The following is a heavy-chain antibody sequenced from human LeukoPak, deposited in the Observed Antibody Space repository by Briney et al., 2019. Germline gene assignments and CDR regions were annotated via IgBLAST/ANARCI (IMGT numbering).Heavy chain of an antibody. V-gene: IGHV4-39*07. Sequence: PSETLSLTCTVSGGSISSSSYYWGWIRQSPGKGLEWIGSIYYSGSTYHNPSLKSRVTISVDTSKNQFSLKLSSVTAADTAMYYCAREMITFGGIFARLSDYWGQGTLVTVSS. CDR3: AREMITFGGIFARLSDY. D-gene: IGHD3-16*02. J-gene: IGHJ4*02. CDR1: GGSISSSSYY. CDR2: IYYSGST.